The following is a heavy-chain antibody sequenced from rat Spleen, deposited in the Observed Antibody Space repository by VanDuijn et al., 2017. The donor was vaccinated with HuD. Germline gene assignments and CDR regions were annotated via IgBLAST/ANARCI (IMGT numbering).Heavy chain of an antibody. J-gene: IGHJ4*01. V-gene: IGHV5-29*01. CDR2: ISYDGSST. CDR3: ARPHRPARDYYVMDA. Sequence: EVQLVESDGGLVQPGRSLKLSCAASGFTFSDYYMAWVRQAPTKGLEWVATISYDGSSTYYRDSVKGRFTISRDNAKSTLYLQMDSLRSEDTATYYCARPHRPARDYYVMDAWGQGASVTVSS. D-gene: IGHD1-4*01. CDR1: GFTFSDYY.